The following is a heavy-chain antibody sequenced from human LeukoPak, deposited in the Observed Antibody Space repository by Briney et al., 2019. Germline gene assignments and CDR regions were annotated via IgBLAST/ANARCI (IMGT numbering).Heavy chain of an antibody. D-gene: IGHD6-19*01. CDR2: IYPGDSDT. Sequence: GESLKISCKGSGYSFISYWIGWVRQMPGKGLEWMGIIYPGDSDTRYSPSFQGQVTMLADKSITTAYLQWSSLKASDTAMYYCARHIAVAASFDYWGQGTLVTVSS. CDR1: GYSFISYW. J-gene: IGHJ4*02. CDR3: ARHIAVAASFDY. V-gene: IGHV5-51*01.